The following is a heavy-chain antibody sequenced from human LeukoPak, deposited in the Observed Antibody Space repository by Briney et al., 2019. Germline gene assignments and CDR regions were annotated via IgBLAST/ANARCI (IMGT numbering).Heavy chain of an antibody. J-gene: IGHJ3*02. V-gene: IGHV4-59*08. CDR1: GGSISSYY. CDR2: IYYSGST. CDR3: SRSYYDSSGYYYLNAFDI. D-gene: IGHD3-22*01. Sequence: PSETLSLTCTVSGGSISSYYWSWIRQPPGKGLEWIGYIYYSGSTNYNPSLKSRVTISVDTSKNQFSLKLSSVTAADTAVYYCSRSYYDSSGYYYLNAFDIWGQGTMVTVSS.